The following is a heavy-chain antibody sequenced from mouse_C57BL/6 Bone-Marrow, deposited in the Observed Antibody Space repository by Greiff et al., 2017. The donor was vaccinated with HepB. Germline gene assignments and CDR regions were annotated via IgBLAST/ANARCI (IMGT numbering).Heavy chain of an antibody. V-gene: IGHV1-36*01. CDR1: GFTFTDYY. Sequence: VHVKQSGPVLVKPGPSVKISCKASGFTFTDYYMHWVKQSHGKSLEWIGLVYPYNGGTSYNQKFKGKATLTVDTSSSTAYMELNSLTSEDSAVYYCAREGENGYWYFDVWGTGTTVTVSS. CDR2: VYPYNGGT. J-gene: IGHJ1*03. D-gene: IGHD1-1*01. CDR3: AREGENGYWYFDV.